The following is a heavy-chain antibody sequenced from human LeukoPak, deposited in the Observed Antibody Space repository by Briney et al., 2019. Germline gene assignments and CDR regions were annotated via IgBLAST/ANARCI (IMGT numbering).Heavy chain of an antibody. CDR3: ARDTGYGGNFNWFDP. CDR1: GGSISSYY. J-gene: IGHJ5*02. Sequence: SETLSLTCTVSGGSISSYYWGWIRQPAGKGLEWMGRIYTSGSTNYNPSLKSRVTMSVDTSKNQFSLKLSSVTAADTAVYYCARDTGYGGNFNWFDPWGQGTLVTVSS. D-gene: IGHD4-23*01. V-gene: IGHV4-4*07. CDR2: IYTSGST.